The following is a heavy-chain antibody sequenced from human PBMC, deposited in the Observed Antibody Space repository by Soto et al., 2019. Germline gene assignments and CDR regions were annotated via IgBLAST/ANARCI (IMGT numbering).Heavy chain of an antibody. J-gene: IGHJ5*02. CDR3: SRASGSSYWFDP. CDR2: ISAYNGNT. V-gene: IGHV1-18*01. Sequence: QVQLVQSGAEVKKPGASVKVSCKASGYTFTSYGISWVRQAPGHGLEWMGWISAYNGNTNYAQQLQGRVTMTTDAATSTAYMELRSFRSDGTAVYYGSRASGSSYWFDPWGQGTLVTVSS. CDR1: GYTFTSYG. D-gene: IGHD1-26*01.